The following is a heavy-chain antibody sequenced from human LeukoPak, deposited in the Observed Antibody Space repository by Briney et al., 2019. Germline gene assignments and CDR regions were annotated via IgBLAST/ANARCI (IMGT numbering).Heavy chain of an antibody. V-gene: IGHV3-53*01. D-gene: IGHD6-19*01. CDR1: GVIVSRNF. Sequence: GGSLRLSCGASGVIVSRNFMSWVRQAPGKGGQWVAIMYAGSTTDYSESVRGRFYISRDTSNNTLSLQMNSLRAEDTAVYYCARGSGSGWPLDRWGQGTLVTVSS. CDR3: ARGSGSGWPLDR. CDR2: MYAGSTT. J-gene: IGHJ5*02.